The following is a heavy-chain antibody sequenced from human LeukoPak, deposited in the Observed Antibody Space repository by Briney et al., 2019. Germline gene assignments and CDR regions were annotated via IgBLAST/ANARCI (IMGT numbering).Heavy chain of an antibody. CDR3: ARLQTYSGYENFDY. D-gene: IGHD5-12*01. V-gene: IGHV3-53*01. CDR2: IYSDNT. CDR1: GFTVSSNS. Sequence: GGSLRLSCTVSGFTVSSNSMSWVRQAPGKGLEWVSFIYSDNTHYSDSVKGRFTISRDNSKNTLYLQMNSLRAEDTAVYYCARLQTYSGYENFDYWGQGTLVTVSS. J-gene: IGHJ4*02.